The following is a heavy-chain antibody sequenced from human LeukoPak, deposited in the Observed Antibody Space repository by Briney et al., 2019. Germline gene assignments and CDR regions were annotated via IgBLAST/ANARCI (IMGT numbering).Heavy chain of an antibody. CDR2: ISWNSGSL. V-gene: IGHV3-9*01. D-gene: IGHD3-10*01. CDR1: GFIFDDCA. Sequence: QPGGSLRLSCAASGFIFDDCAMHWVRQAPGKGLEWVSGISWNSGSLAYADSVKGRFTISRDNAKNSLYLQMNSLRTEDTALYYCARGLGGDQGYFDLWGRGTLATVSS. CDR3: ARGLGGDQGYFDL. J-gene: IGHJ2*01.